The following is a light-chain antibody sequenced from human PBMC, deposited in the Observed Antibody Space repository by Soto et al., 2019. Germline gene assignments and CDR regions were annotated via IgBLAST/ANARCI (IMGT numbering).Light chain of an antibody. J-gene: IGKJ2*01. CDR2: WAS. CDR3: QQYYSHPPYT. CDR1: QSVLYSSNNKNY. Sequence: DIVMTQSPDSLAVSLGERATINCKSSQSVLYSSNNKNYLAWYQQKPGQPPKLLIYWASTRESGVPDRFSGRGPGTDFTHTISSMQAEDVPVYYCQQYYSHPPYTFGQGTKLEIK. V-gene: IGKV4-1*01.